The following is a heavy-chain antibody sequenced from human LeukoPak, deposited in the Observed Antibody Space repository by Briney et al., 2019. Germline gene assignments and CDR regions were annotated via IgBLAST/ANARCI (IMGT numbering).Heavy chain of an antibody. J-gene: IGHJ4*01. CDR3: ARLWFGELSFFDY. CDR1: GFVFSDFY. V-gene: IGHV3-11*06. CDR2: ISPDGS. D-gene: IGHD3-10*01. Sequence: GGSLRLSCAGSGFVFSDFYINWIRHSPGKGLEWLAYISPDGSYTTYGDSVKGRFTISRDNAKNSLYLQMNSLRDEDTAVYYCARLWFGELSFFDYRGQGTLVTASS.